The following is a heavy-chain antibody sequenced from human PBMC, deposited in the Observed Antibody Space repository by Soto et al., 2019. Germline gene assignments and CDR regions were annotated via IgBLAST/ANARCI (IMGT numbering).Heavy chain of an antibody. CDR3: VRDGRLQLQGEFFDH. V-gene: IGHV3-21*06. CDR1: GFSFSSHA. J-gene: IGHJ5*02. CDR2: ISSTSSYI. Sequence: DVQLVESGGGLVKPGGSLRLSCAASGFSFSSHAMNWVRQAPGRGLVWVSSISSTSSYIHHAASVKGRVTISRDNAKSSLYLQLDGMRVADTGVYYCVRDGRLQLQGEFFDHWGQGILVTVSS. D-gene: IGHD2-21*02.